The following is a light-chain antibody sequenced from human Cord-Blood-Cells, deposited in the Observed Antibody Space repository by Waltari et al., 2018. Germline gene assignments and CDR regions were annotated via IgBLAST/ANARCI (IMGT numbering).Light chain of an antibody. J-gene: IGKJ1*01. V-gene: IGKV1-39*01. CDR2: AAS. CDR3: QQSYSTPRT. CDR1: QSISSY. Sequence: DIQMTQSPSSLSASVGDRVTITCRVSQSISSYLNWYQQKPGKAPKLLIYAASSLQSGVPSRFSGSGSGTDFTLTISSLQPEDCATYYCQQSYSTPRTFGQGTKVEIK.